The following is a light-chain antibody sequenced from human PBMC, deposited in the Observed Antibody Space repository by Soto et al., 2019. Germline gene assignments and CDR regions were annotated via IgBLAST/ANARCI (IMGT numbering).Light chain of an antibody. V-gene: IGLV2-11*01. J-gene: IGLJ2*01. CDR1: SSDVGGYNY. Sequence: QSALTQPRSVSGSPGQSVTISCTGTSSDVGGYNYVSWYQHHPGKAPKLMIYDVTKRPSGVPDRFSGSKSGNTASLTISGLQAEDETDYYCSSFAGSYPVFGGATKVTVL. CDR3: SSFAGSYPV. CDR2: DVT.